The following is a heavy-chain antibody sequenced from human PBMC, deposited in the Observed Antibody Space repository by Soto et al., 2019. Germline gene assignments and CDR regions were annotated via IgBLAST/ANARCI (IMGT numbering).Heavy chain of an antibody. CDR3: ARRPKSYGGKGRGPDY. CDR1: GGSISSSSYY. V-gene: IGHV4-39*01. J-gene: IGHJ4*02. Sequence: QLQLQESGPGLVKPSETLSLTCTVSGGSISSSSYYWGWIRQPPGKGLEWIGSIYYSGSTYYNPSLKSRVTISVDTSKNQFSRKLSSVTAADTAVYYCARRPKSYGGKGRGPDYWGQGTLVTVSS. D-gene: IGHD2-15*01. CDR2: IYYSGST.